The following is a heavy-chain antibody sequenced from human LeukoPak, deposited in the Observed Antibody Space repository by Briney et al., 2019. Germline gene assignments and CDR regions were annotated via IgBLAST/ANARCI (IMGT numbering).Heavy chain of an antibody. CDR1: GFTFSNYG. V-gene: IGHV3-30*18. J-gene: IGHJ6*03. D-gene: IGHD5-18*01. CDR2: VSYDGSDK. CDR3: AKDRRDTTMAPYYYYYIDV. Sequence: GGSLRLSCAASGFTFSNYGIQWVRQAPGKGLEWLAVVSYDGSDKYYADSVKGRFTISRDNSKNTLYLQMNSLRAEDTAVYYCAKDRRDTTMAPYYYYYIDVWGKGTTVTVSS.